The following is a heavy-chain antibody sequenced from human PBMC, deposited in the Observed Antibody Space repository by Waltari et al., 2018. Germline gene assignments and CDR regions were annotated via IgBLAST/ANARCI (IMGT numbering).Heavy chain of an antibody. CDR1: GGTFSSYA. Sequence: QVQLVQSGAEVKKPGSSVKVSCKASGGTFSSYAISWVRQAPGQGREWMGGIIPILGIANYAQKFQGRVTITADESTSTAYMELSSLRSEDTAVYYCARDRVGAAADGYFQHWGQGTLVTVSS. V-gene: IGHV1-69*04. CDR2: IIPILGIA. J-gene: IGHJ1*01. D-gene: IGHD6-13*01. CDR3: ARDRVGAAADGYFQH.